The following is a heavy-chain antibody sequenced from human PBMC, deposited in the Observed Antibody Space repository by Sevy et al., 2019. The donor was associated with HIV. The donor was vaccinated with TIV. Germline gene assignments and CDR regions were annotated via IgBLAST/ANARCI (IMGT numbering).Heavy chain of an antibody. J-gene: IGHJ4*02. V-gene: IGHV1-2*06. CDR2: INPNSGGT. CDR1: GYTFTGYY. CDR3: ARDRGRTGTVEFDY. D-gene: IGHD1-7*01. Sequence: ASVKVSRKASGYTFTGYYMHWVRQAPGQGLEWMGRINPNSGGTNYAQKFQGRVTMTRDTSISTAYMELSRLRSDDTAVYYCARDRGRTGTVEFDYWGQGTLVTVSS.